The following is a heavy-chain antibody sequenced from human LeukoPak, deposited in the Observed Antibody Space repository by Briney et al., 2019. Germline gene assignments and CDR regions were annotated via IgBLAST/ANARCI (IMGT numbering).Heavy chain of an antibody. D-gene: IGHD3-10*01. CDR1: GFTFTSYA. V-gene: IGHV1-3*01. CDR3: ARDEITMVRGVTNGMDV. J-gene: IGHJ6*04. CDR2: INAGNGNT. Sequence: SLILSCTASGFTFTSYAMPWVRQAPGHRPERLASINAGNGNTNYSQPFQGRVTITRDTSASTAYMELSSLRSEDTAVYYCARDEITMVRGVTNGMDVWGKGTTVTVSS.